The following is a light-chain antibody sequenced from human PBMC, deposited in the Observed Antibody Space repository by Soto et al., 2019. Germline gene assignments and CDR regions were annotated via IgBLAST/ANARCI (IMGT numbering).Light chain of an antibody. J-gene: IGKJ1*01. CDR2: GAS. Sequence: ETVLTQSPTTLSVSPGEGATLSCRASQSVGRSVAWYQQKPGRAPRLLIYGASTRATGTPARFSGSGSGTEFTLTFSSLQSEDFAVYYCQQYNDWPQTFGQGTRWIS. CDR3: QQYNDWPQT. V-gene: IGKV3-15*01. CDR1: QSVGRS.